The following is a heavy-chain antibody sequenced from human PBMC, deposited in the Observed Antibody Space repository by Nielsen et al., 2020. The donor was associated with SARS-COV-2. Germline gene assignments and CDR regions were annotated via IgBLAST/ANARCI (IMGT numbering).Heavy chain of an antibody. D-gene: IGHD3-10*01. V-gene: IGHV1-69*13. CDR3: ARDYYGSGSYSLYYTYYGVDV. J-gene: IGHJ6*02. CDR2: IIPIFGTA. CDR1: GGTFSSYA. Sequence: SVKVSCKASGGTFSSYAISWVRQAPGQGLEWMGGIIPIFGTANYAQKFQGRVTITADESTSTAYMELSSLRSEDTAVYYCARDYYGSGSYSLYYTYYGVDVWGQGTTVTVSS.